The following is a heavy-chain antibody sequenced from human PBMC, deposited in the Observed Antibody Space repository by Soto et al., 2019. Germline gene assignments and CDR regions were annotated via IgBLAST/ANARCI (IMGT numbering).Heavy chain of an antibody. CDR3: ARQHPLDSSGWYY. CDR2: IYPGDSEI. J-gene: IGHJ4*02. Sequence: PGESLKISCKVSGDSFTSFWIGWVRQMPGKGPEWLGIIYPGDSEIRYSPSFQGQVTISADKSITTAYLQWSSLKASDTAMYYCARQHPLDSSGWYYWGQGTLVTVSS. D-gene: IGHD6-19*01. CDR1: GDSFTSFW. V-gene: IGHV5-51*01.